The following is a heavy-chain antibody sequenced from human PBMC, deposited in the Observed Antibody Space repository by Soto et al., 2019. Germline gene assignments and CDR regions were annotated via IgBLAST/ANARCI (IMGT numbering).Heavy chain of an antibody. Sequence: ASVKVSCKAAAYSFTQYAIHWVRQAPGRSLEWLGWIHPANGNTKYSQKFQGRVTFTRDTSATTAYMELRSLRSEAACLYYCASDKTTPGAHFFQFGMDVWGQGTTVTVSS. CDR3: ASDKTTPGAHFFQFGMDV. V-gene: IGHV1-3*01. CDR2: IHPANGNT. CDR1: AYSFTQYA. J-gene: IGHJ6*02. D-gene: IGHD2-2*01.